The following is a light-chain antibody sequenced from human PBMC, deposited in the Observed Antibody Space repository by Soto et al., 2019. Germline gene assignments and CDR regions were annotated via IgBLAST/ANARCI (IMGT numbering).Light chain of an antibody. J-gene: IGKJ3*01. CDR1: QGIISA. CDR2: DAS. CDR3: QQFNSYPLT. Sequence: ASQLTQSPSSLSASVGDRVTITCRASQGIISALAWYQQKPGKAPKLLIYDASSLESGVPSRFSGSGSGTDFALTISSLQPEDFATYYCQQFNSYPLTFGPGTKVDIK. V-gene: IGKV1-13*02.